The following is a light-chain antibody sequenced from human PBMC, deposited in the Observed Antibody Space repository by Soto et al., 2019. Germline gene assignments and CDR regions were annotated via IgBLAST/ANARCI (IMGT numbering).Light chain of an antibody. CDR2: FGS. V-gene: IGKV2-28*01. Sequence: DLVMTQSPLSLPVTPGEPASISCSSSQSLLQSNGYNYLDWYLQKPGQSPQLLIYFGSYRASGGPDRFSGSGSGTDFTLKIRRVEAEDVGVYYCMQSQQSPPTFGQGTKVEI. J-gene: IGKJ1*01. CDR1: QSLLQSNGYNY. CDR3: MQSQQSPPT.